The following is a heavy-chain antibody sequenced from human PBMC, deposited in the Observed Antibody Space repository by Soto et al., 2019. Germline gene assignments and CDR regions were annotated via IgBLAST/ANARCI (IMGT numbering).Heavy chain of an antibody. CDR3: ARDQMARGLYGMDV. CDR1: GFTFDDYA. Sequence: PGGSLRLSCAASGFTFDDYAMHWVRQAPGKGLEWVSGISWNSGSIGYADSVKGRFTISRDNADNSLYLQVNSLRVGDTAVYFCARDQMARGLYGMDVWGQGTTVTVSS. J-gene: IGHJ6*02. V-gene: IGHV3-9*01. D-gene: IGHD3-10*01. CDR2: ISWNSGSI.